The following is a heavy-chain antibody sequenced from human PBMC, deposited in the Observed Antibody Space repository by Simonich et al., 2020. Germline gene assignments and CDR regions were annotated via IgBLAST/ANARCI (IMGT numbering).Heavy chain of an antibody. J-gene: IGHJ4*02. CDR1: GLTFSSYS. CDR3: SRKRFLEWFFDY. CDR2: IIRISSYI. V-gene: IGHV3-21*01. D-gene: IGHD3-3*01. Sequence: EVQLVESGGGLVKPGGSLRLSCAASGLTFSSYSMNWVRQAPWNGLEGGSSIIRISSYIYYADSVKGRFTISRDNAKNSLYLQMNSLRAEDTAVYYCSRKRFLEWFFDYWGQGTLVTVSS.